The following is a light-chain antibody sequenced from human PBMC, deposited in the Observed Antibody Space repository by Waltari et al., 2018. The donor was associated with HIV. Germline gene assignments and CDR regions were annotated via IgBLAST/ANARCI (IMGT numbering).Light chain of an antibody. CDR3: QSYDSSLSGSV. CDR1: SSNIGAGYD. Sequence: QSVLTQPPSVSGAPGQRVTIPCTGSSSNIGAGYDVHWYQQLPGTAPKLLIYGNSNRPSGVPDRFSGSKSGTSASLAITGLQAEDEADYYCQSYDSSLSGSVFGGGTKLTVL. CDR2: GNS. V-gene: IGLV1-40*01. J-gene: IGLJ2*01.